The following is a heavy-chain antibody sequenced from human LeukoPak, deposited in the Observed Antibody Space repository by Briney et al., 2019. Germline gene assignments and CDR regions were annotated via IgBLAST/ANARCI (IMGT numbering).Heavy chain of an antibody. CDR1: GFTFSSYS. V-gene: IGHV3-21*01. Sequence: PGGSLRLSYAASGFTFSSYSMTWVRQAPGRGLEWVSSIHSSSIYIYYTDSVKGRFIISRDNAKNSLYLQMSSLRAEDTAVYYCVRFLGPGGNSYASGYWGQGTLVTVSS. J-gene: IGHJ4*02. CDR2: IHSSSIYI. CDR3: VRFLGPGGNSYASGY. D-gene: IGHD5-18*01.